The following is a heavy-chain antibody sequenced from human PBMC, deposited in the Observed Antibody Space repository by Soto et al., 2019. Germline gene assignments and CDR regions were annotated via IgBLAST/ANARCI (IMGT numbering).Heavy chain of an antibody. V-gene: IGHV5-51*01. Sequence: GESLKISCKGSGYSFTSYWIGWVRQMPGKGLEWMGIIYPGDSDTRYSPSFQGQVTISADKSISTAYLQWSSLKASDTAMYYCARCLKTSLYGMDVWGQGTTVTVSS. CDR2: IYPGDSDT. CDR3: ARCLKTSLYGMDV. CDR1: GYSFTSYW. J-gene: IGHJ6*02.